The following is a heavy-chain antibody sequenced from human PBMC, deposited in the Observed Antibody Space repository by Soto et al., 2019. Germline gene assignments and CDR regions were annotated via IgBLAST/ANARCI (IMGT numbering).Heavy chain of an antibody. V-gene: IGHV1-3*01. CDR2: INAGTGNT. J-gene: IGHJ4*02. CDR1: GYPFSSYA. CDR3: ARDRCPDGICYTGHLDY. D-gene: IGHD2-8*01. Sequence: ASVKVSCKASGYPFSSYAMHWARQAPGHRREWMGRINAGTGNTKYSQKFQDRVTITRDTSATTAYMDLTSLRFEDTAVYFCARDRCPDGICYTGHLDYWGQGALVTSP.